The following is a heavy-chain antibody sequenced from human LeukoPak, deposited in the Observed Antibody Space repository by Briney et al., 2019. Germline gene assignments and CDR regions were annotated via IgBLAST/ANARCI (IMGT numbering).Heavy chain of an antibody. CDR2: IKQDGSEK. D-gene: IGHD1-26*01. J-gene: IGHJ4*02. V-gene: IGHV3-7*01. CDR3: ARDGDSGSYYHY. CDR1: GFTFSSYW. Sequence: GGPLRLSCAASGFTFSSYWMSWVRQAPGKGLEWVANIKQDGSEKYYADSVKGRFTISRDNAKNSPYLQMNSLRAEDTAVYYCARDGDSGSYYHYWGQGTLVTVSS.